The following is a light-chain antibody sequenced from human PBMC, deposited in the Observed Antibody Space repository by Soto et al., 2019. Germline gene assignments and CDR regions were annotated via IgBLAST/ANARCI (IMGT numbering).Light chain of an antibody. CDR1: SSDVGGFNY. J-gene: IGLJ1*01. V-gene: IGLV2-14*03. Sequence: QSALTQPASVSGSPGQSITISCTGTSSDVGGFNYVSWYQQHPGKAPKLMIYDVTNRPSGVSYRFSGSKSGNTASLTIAGLQAEDDADYYCYSYTSSSTDVFGTGTKLTVL. CDR2: DVT. CDR3: YSYTSSSTDV.